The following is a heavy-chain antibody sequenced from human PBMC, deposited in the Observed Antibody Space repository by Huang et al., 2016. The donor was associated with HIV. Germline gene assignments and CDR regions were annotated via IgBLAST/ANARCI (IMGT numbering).Heavy chain of an antibody. CDR1: GGSISSSSYY. V-gene: IGHV4-39*01. Sequence: QLQLQESGPGLVKPSETLSLTCTVSGGSISSSSYYWGWIRQPPGTGLEWIGSIYYSWRTYYNPSLKSRVTISVDTSKNQCSLKLSSVTAADTAVYYCRGDIVVVVAATRYYFDYWGQGTLVTVSS. J-gene: IGHJ4*02. CDR2: IYYSWRT. D-gene: IGHD2-15*01. CDR3: RGDIVVVVAATRYYFDY.